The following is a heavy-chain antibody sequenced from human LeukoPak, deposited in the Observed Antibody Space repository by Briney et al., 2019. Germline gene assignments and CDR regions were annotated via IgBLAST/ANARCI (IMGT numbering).Heavy chain of an antibody. CDR2: VYYFART. Sequence: AETLSLTCTVSGGAIGTYYWSWIRQPPGKGLEWIGYVYYFARTDYNPSLESRATISVDASKNQFSLKVRSVTAQDTAVYYCAKLGSPRAYWGQGILVTVSS. J-gene: IGHJ4*02. D-gene: IGHD1-26*01. CDR1: GGAIGTYY. CDR3: AKLGSPRAY. V-gene: IGHV4-59*01.